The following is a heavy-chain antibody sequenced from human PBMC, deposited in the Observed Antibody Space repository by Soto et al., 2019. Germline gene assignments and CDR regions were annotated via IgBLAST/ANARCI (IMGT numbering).Heavy chain of an antibody. CDR2: IYYSGST. CDR3: ARTGWDRDFWSGYSDY. J-gene: IGHJ4*02. D-gene: IGHD3-3*01. CDR1: GGSISSYY. Sequence: SETLSLTCTVSGGSISSYYCSWIRQPPEKGLEWIGYIYYSGSTNYNPSLKSRVTISVDTSKNQFSLKLSSVTAADTAVYYCARTGWDRDFWSGYSDYWGQGTLVTVSS. V-gene: IGHV4-59*08.